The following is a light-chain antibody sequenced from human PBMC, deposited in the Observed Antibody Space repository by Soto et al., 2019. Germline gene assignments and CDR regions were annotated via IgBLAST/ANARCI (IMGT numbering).Light chain of an antibody. CDR2: GAS. CDR1: QGISNY. CDR3: QALQTYPL. V-gene: IGKV1-9*01. Sequence: IQLTQSPSSLSASVGDRVTITCRASQGISNYLAWYQQKPGKAPKLLVYGASTVQTGVPTRFSGSASGTDFTLIIRMQQPEVVANYYCQALQTYPLFGQGTKLDIK. J-gene: IGKJ2*01.